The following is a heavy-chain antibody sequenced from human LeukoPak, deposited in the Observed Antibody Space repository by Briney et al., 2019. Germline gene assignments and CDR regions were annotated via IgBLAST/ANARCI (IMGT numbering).Heavy chain of an antibody. V-gene: IGHV3-11*06. CDR2: VSGTSSFT. Sequence: GGSLRLSCAASGFTFRDHYMSWIRQAPGKGLEWVSYVSGTSSFTSYADSVRGRFTISRDNAKNSLYLQMNSLRAEDTAVYCCVRLHDSRPSSWGQGALVTVSS. D-gene: IGHD3-16*01. J-gene: IGHJ5*02. CDR3: VRLHDSRPSS. CDR1: GFTFRDHY.